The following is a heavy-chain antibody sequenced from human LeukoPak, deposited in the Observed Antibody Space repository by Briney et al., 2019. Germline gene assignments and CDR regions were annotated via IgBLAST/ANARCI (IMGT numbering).Heavy chain of an antibody. V-gene: IGHV4-61*02. D-gene: IGHD3-22*01. J-gene: IGHJ3*02. Sequence: SQTLSLTCTVSGGSISSGSYYWSWIRQPAGKGLEWIGRIYTSGSTNYNPSLKSRVTISVDTSKNQFSLKLSSVTAADTAVYYCAREGNYYYSSGYYLPDAFDIWGQGTMVTVSS. CDR3: AREGNYYYSSGYYLPDAFDI. CDR2: IYTSGST. CDR1: GGSISSGSYY.